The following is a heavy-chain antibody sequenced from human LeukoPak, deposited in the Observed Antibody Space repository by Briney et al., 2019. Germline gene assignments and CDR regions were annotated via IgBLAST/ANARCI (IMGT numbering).Heavy chain of an antibody. D-gene: IGHD6-6*01. J-gene: IGHJ4*02. CDR3: ARRLGSTSSGYDY. CDR2: IYYNGNT. Sequence: SETLSLTSTVSGGSISYYCWSWIRQPPGKGLEWIGYIYYNGNTDYNPSLKSRVTISVDTSKNQFSLKLSSLTAADTAVYYCARRLGSTSSGYDYWGQGTLVTASS. CDR1: GGSISYYC. V-gene: IGHV4-59*08.